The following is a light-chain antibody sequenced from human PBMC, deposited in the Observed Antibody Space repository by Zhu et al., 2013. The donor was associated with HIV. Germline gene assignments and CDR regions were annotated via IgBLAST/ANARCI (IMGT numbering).Light chain of an antibody. CDR1: QSVGNS. CDR2: DAS. CDR3: HQRSSWPT. J-gene: IGKJ3*01. V-gene: IGKV3-11*01. Sequence: DIVLTQSPGTLSLSPGDTATLSCRASQSVGNSLVWYHQKPGQPPRLLIYDASNRATGIPARFSGSGSGTDFVLSIRSLESEDSGVYYCHQRSSWPTFGP.